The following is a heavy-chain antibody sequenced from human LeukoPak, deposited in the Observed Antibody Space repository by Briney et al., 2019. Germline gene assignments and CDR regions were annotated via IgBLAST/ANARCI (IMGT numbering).Heavy chain of an antibody. J-gene: IGHJ5*02. CDR3: AREFPSFREFDP. V-gene: IGHV1-18*01. CDR1: GYTFTSYG. D-gene: IGHD3-10*01. Sequence: ASVKVSCKASGYTFTSYGISWVRQAPGQGVEWMGWISAYNGNTNYAQKLQGRVTMTTDTSTSTAYMELRSLRSDDTALYYCAREFPSFREFDPWGQGTLVTVSS. CDR2: ISAYNGNT.